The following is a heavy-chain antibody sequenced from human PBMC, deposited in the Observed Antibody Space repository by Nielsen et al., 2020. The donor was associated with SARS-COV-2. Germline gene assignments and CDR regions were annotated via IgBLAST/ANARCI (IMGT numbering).Heavy chain of an antibody. CDR2: ISYDGSEK. Sequence: GESLKISCAASGFTFSPYAMHWVRQAPGKGLEWVAVISYDGSEKYFADSVKGRFTISRDNSKNTLYLHMNSLRAEDTAVYYCARGNGWGSYFDYWGQGTLVTVSS. D-gene: IGHD7-27*01. V-gene: IGHV3-30-3*01. J-gene: IGHJ4*02. CDR3: ARGNGWGSYFDY. CDR1: GFTFSPYA.